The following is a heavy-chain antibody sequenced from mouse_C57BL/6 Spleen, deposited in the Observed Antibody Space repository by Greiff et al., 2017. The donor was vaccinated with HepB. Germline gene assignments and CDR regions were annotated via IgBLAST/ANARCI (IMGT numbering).Heavy chain of an antibody. CDR1: GYTFTDYE. D-gene: IGHD1-1*01. J-gene: IGHJ3*01. Sequence: QVHVKQSGAELVRPGASVTLSCKASGYTFTDYEMHWVKQTPVHGLEWIGAIDPETGGTAYNQKFKGKAILTADKSSSTAYMELRSLTSEDSAVYYCTRLLRKSWFAYWGQGTLVTVSA. V-gene: IGHV1-15*01. CDR2: IDPETGGT. CDR3: TRLLRKSWFAY.